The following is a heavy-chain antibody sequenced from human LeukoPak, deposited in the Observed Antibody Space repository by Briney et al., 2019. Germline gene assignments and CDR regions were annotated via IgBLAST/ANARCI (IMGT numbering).Heavy chain of an antibody. CDR1: GGSISSYY. J-gene: IGHJ6*02. Sequence: SETLSLTCTVSGGSISSYYWSWIRQPPRKGLEWIGYIYYSGSTNYNPSLRSRVTISVDTSKNQFSLKLSSVTAADTAVYYCARRPAYYYGMNVWGQGTTVTVSS. V-gene: IGHV4-59*01. CDR2: IYYSGST. CDR3: ARRPAYYYGMNV.